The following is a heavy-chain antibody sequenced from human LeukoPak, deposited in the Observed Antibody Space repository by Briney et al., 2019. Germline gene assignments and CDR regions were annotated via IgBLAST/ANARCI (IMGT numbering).Heavy chain of an antibody. CDR3: ATASSGLFY. CDR2: IKRKTDGETT. Sequence: GESLRLSCAASGLTFSNAWMSWVRQAPGEGLEWVGRIKRKTDGETTEYVAPVKGRFTISRGDSKNTLYLQMNSLKTEDTGVYYCATASSGLFYWGQGTLVTVSS. D-gene: IGHD3-16*01. V-gene: IGHV3-15*01. CDR1: GLTFSNAW. J-gene: IGHJ4*02.